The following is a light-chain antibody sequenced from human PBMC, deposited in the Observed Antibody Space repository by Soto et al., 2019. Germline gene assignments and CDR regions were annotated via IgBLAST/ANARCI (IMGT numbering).Light chain of an antibody. V-gene: IGKV1-5*01. CDR3: QHYGSTTT. J-gene: IGKJ1*01. CDR1: QSVSGW. CDR2: DAS. Sequence: DLPMTQSPSPLSASVGDPVTVTCRVSQSVSGWLAWYKQKPGEAPNLLIYDASALPRGVPSRFSGSGSGTDFTLTIRRLEPEDFAVYYCQHYGSTTTFGQGTKVDIK.